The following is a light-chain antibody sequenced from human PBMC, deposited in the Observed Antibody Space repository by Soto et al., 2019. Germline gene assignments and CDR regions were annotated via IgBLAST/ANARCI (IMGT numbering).Light chain of an antibody. V-gene: IGKV3-15*01. CDR3: QRYNYWTPHRT. CDR1: QSVSSN. Sequence: EIVMTQSPATLSVSPGERATLSCRASQSVSSNLAWYQQKPGQDPTLLIYGAPTKATGIPARFSGSGSGTEFTLTISILQSEDFEIYFYQRYNYWTPHRTFGQGTKVEIK. J-gene: IGKJ1*01. CDR2: GAP.